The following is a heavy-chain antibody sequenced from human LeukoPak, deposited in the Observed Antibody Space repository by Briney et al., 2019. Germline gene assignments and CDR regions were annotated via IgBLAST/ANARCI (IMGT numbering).Heavy chain of an antibody. J-gene: IGHJ4*02. CDR3: VRGFYGPDR. V-gene: IGHV3-7*01. D-gene: IGHD3-3*01. CDR1: GLTFKNSW. Sequence: GGSLRLSCAVFGLTFKNSWMTWVRQAPGKGLEWVATLNQDGGEKYYVDSVKGRFTISRDNAKNTLYLQMNSLRAEDTAVYYCVRGFYGPDRWGQGTLITVSS. CDR2: LNQDGGEK.